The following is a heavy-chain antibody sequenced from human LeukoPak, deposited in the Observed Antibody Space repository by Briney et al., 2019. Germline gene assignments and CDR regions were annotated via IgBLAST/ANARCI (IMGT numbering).Heavy chain of an antibody. J-gene: IGHJ6*03. CDR1: GFTFSSYW. Sequence: PGGSLRLSCAASGFTFSSYWMSWVRQAPGKGLEWVANIKQDGSEKYYVDSVKGRFTISRDNAKNSLYLQMNSLRAEGTAVYYCARLTIVVVPAAMRRHYYYYMDVWGKGTTVTVSS. CDR2: IKQDGSEK. V-gene: IGHV3-7*01. D-gene: IGHD2-2*01. CDR3: ARLTIVVVPAAMRRHYYYYMDV.